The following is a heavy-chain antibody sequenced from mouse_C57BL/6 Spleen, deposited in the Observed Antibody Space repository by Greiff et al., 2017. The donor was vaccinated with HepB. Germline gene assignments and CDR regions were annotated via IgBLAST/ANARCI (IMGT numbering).Heavy chain of an antibody. V-gene: IGHV1-76*01. Sequence: QVQLQQSGAELVRPGASVKLSCKASGYTFTDYYINWVKQRPGQGLEWIARIYPGSGNTYYNEKFKGKATLTAEKSSSTAYMQLSSLTSEDSAVYFCARDLRWNYFDYWGQGTTLTVSS. D-gene: IGHD1-1*02. CDR2: IYPGSGNT. CDR3: ARDLRWNYFDY. CDR1: GYTFTDYY. J-gene: IGHJ2*01.